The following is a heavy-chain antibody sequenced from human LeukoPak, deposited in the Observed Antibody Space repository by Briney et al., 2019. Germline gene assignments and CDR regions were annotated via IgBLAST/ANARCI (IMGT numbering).Heavy chain of an antibody. Sequence: GGSLRLSCAASGFTFDDYAMHWVRQAPGKGLEWVSGISWNSGSIGYADSVKGRFTISRDNAKNSLYLQMNSLRAEDTAVYYCARVYSSGWYTWFDPWGQGTLVTVSS. CDR2: ISWNSGSI. CDR3: ARVYSSGWYTWFDP. D-gene: IGHD6-19*01. CDR1: GFTFDDYA. J-gene: IGHJ5*02. V-gene: IGHV3-9*01.